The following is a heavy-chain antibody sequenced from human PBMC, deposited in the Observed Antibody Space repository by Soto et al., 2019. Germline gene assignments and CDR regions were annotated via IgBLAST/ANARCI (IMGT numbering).Heavy chain of an antibody. J-gene: IGHJ6*02. D-gene: IGHD3-9*01. CDR3: ATESYYDILTGYSGYGMDV. Sequence: SETLSLTCAVYGGSFSGYYWTWIRQPPGTGLEWIGEINHSGSTNYNPSLKSRVTISVDTSKNQFSLKLSSVTAADTAVYYCATESYYDILTGYSGYGMDVWGQGTTVTVSS. CDR1: GGSFSGYY. CDR2: INHSGST. V-gene: IGHV4-34*01.